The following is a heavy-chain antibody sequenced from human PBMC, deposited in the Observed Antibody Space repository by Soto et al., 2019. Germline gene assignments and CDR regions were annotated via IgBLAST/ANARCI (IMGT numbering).Heavy chain of an antibody. CDR3: AKALLGEVGATDY. J-gene: IGHJ4*02. CDR1: GFTFSNYA. D-gene: IGHD1-26*01. V-gene: IGHV3-23*01. Sequence: GGSLRLSCTASGFTFSNYAMSWVRQAPGKGLEWVSAITRTDSTYYADSVKGRFTISRDNSRNTLYLQMNSLGAEDAALYYCAKALLGEVGATDYWGQGTLVTSPQ. CDR2: ITRTDST.